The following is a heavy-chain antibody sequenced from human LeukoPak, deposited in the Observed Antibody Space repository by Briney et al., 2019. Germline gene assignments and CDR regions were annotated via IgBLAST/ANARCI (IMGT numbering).Heavy chain of an antibody. J-gene: IGHJ4*02. D-gene: IGHD3-22*01. CDR3: ARNGDDSSDYYYFDY. Sequence: PSETLSLTCVVSGGSIRSGGYSWSWIRQPPGKGLEWIGYIYNSGTTNYNPSLKSRVTISVDTSKNQFSLKLSSVTAADTAIYYCARNGDDSSDYYYFDYWGQGTLVTVSS. CDR2: IYNSGTT. CDR1: GGSIRSGGYS. V-gene: IGHV4-30-4*07.